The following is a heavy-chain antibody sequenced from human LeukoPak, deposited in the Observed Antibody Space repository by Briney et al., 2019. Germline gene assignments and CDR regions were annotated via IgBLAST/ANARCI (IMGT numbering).Heavy chain of an antibody. CDR1: GFPFNTYS. CDR2: ISSDSNHI. J-gene: IGHJ4*02. CDR3: ATYGVIWGYYFDY. V-gene: IGHV3-21*01. Sequence: GGSLRLSCAASGFPFNTYSMNWVRQAPGKGLEWVSSISSDSNHIYYADSVRGRFIVSRDNTAKSLFLQMNSLRAEDTAVYYCATYGVIWGYYFDYWGQGTLVTVSS. D-gene: IGHD4-17*01.